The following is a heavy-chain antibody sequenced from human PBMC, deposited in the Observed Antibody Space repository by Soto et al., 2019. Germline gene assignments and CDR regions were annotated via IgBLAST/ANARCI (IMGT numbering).Heavy chain of an antibody. D-gene: IGHD3-9*01. CDR2: FDPEDGET. Sequence: ASVKVSCKVSGYTLTELSMHWVRQAPGKGLEWMGGFDPEDGETIYAQKFQGRVTMTEDTSTDTAYMELSSLRSEDTAMYYCATGPYDILTGYYFGGAFDIWGQGTMVTVS. V-gene: IGHV1-24*01. CDR3: ATGPYDILTGYYFGGAFDI. J-gene: IGHJ3*02. CDR1: GYTLTELS.